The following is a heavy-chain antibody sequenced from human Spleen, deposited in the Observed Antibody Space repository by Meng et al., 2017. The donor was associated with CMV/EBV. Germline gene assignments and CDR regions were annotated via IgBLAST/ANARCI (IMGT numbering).Heavy chain of an antibody. Sequence: FTFSSYWMHWVRQAPGKGLVWVSRINSDGSSTSYADSVKGRFTISRDNAKNTLYLQMNSLRAEDTAVYYCASRGYPRSSAFGVVFDSWGQGTLVTVSS. V-gene: IGHV3-74*01. D-gene: IGHD3-3*01. CDR1: FTFSSYW. J-gene: IGHJ4*02. CDR2: INSDGSST. CDR3: ASRGYPRSSAFGVVFDS.